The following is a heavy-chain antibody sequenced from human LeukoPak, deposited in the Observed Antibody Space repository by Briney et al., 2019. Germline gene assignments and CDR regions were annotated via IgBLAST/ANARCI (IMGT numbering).Heavy chain of an antibody. CDR1: GDSVSSSSSA. V-gene: IGHV6-1*01. CDR3: ARNLRPDFDY. Sequence: SQTLSLTCAISGDSVSSSSSAWSWIRQSPSRGLEWLGRAYLRSTWRIDYAESVKGRITINPDTSTNQFSLQLNSVTPEDTAVYCCARNLRPDFDYWGQGTLVTVSS. CDR2: AYLRSTWRI. J-gene: IGHJ4*02.